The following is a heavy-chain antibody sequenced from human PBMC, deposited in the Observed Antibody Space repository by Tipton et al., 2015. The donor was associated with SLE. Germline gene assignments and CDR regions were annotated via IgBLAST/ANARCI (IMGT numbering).Heavy chain of an antibody. CDR2: ISAYNGNT. D-gene: IGHD2-2*01. V-gene: IGHV1-18*01. CDR1: GGTFSSYA. J-gene: IGHJ6*02. Sequence: QSGAEVKKPGASVKVSCKASGGTFSSYAISWVRQAPGQGLEWMGWISAYNGNTNYAQKLQGRVTMTTDTSTSTAYMELRSLRSDDTAVYYCARDQLVPEPAAISHFYYVMDVWGQGTTVTVSS. CDR3: ARDQLVPEPAAISHFYYVMDV.